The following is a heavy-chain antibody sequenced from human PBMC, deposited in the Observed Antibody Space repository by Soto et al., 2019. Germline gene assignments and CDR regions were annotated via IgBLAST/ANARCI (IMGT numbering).Heavy chain of an antibody. J-gene: IGHJ6*02. Sequence: ASVKVSCKASGYTFTRSGISWVRQAPGQGPEWMGWISSYNGDTNYAQTFQGRVTMTTDTSTSTAYMELNSLRAEDTAVYYCARDPNIVTTIRVRYYYYGMDVWGQGTTVTVSS. CDR1: GYTFTRSG. D-gene: IGHD5-12*01. V-gene: IGHV1-18*01. CDR3: ARDPNIVTTIRVRYYYYGMDV. CDR2: ISSYNGDT.